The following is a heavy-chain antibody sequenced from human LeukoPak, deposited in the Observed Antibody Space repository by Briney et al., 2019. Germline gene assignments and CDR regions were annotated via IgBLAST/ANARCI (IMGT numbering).Heavy chain of an antibody. V-gene: IGHV3-30*04. D-gene: IGHD1-7*01. J-gene: IGHJ6*03. CDR1: GFTFSSYA. CDR2: ISYDGSNK. Sequence: GGSLGLSCAASGFTFSSYAMHWVRQAPGKGLEWVAVISYDGSNKYYADSVKGRFTLSRDDSKSTLYLQMNSLRAEDTAVYYCTRVKATGTYSSAMEVWGKGATVTVSS. CDR3: TRVKATGTYSSAMEV.